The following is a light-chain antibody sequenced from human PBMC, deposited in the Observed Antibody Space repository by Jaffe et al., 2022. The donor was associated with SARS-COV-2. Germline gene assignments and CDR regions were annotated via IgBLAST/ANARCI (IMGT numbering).Light chain of an antibody. J-gene: IGKJ2*01. CDR1: QVIRND. CDR2: AAS. V-gene: IGKV1-17*01. Sequence: DIQMTQSPSSLSASVGDRVTITCRASQVIRNDVGWYQQKPGKAPKRLIYAASSLQSGVPSRFSGRGSGTEFTLTITSLQPEDFATYYCLQHNSYPRTFGQGTKLEIK. CDR3: LQHNSYPRT.